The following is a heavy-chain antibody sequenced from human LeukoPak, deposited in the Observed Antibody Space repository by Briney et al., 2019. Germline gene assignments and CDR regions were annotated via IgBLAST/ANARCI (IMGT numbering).Heavy chain of an antibody. CDR3: ARLRGAMTPVTSDFDY. CDR1: GGSISGSSYY. J-gene: IGHJ4*02. D-gene: IGHD4-17*01. CDR2: GFYSGSA. V-gene: IGHV4-39*01. Sequence: PSETLSLTCTVSGGSISGSSYYWAWVRQPPGKGLEWVRSGFYSGSAYSNPSLKSRVTISVDTSRNQFSLNLSSVTAADTAVYYCARLRGAMTPVTSDFDYWGQGTLVTVSS.